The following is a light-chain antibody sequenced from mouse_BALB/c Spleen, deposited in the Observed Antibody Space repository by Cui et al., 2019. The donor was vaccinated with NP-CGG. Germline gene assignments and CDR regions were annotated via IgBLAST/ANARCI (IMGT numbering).Light chain of an antibody. CDR1: TGAVTSSNY. CDR2: GTN. J-gene: IGLJ1*01. Sequence: QAVVTQESALTKLPGETVTLTCRASTGAVTSSNYANWVQEKPDHLFTGLIGGTNNRAPGVPARFSGSLIGDKAALTITGAQTEDEAIYFCALWYSNHWVFGGGTKLTVL. CDR3: ALWYSNHWV. V-gene: IGLV1*01.